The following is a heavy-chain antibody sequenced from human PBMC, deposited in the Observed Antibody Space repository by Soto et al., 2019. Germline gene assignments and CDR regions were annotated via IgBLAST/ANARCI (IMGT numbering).Heavy chain of an antibody. CDR2: INGDNGKI. J-gene: IGHJ5*02. CDR3: ATYDSRGYFSS. D-gene: IGHD3-22*01. V-gene: IGHV1-3*01. CDR1: AYTFSTYA. Sequence: QVQLVQSGAEVKKPGASVKVSCMASAYTFSTYAIHWVRQAPGQGPVWMGWINGDNGKIKYSKEFQGRVTFTRDTSANTVYMELSSLRSEVTAVYYCATYDSRGYFSSWGQGTLVTVTS.